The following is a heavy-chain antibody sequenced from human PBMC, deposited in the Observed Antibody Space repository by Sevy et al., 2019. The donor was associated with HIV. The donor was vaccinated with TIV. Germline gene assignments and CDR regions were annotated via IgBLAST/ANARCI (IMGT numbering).Heavy chain of an antibody. CDR1: GFTVSSNY. Sequence: GGSLRLSCAASGFTVSSNYMSWVRQAPGKGLEWVSVIYSGGSTYYADSVKGRFTISRDNSKNTLYLQMNSLRAEDTAVYYCAREVSGYDSFYYYMDVWGKGTTVTVSS. J-gene: IGHJ6*03. V-gene: IGHV3-53*01. D-gene: IGHD5-12*01. CDR2: IYSGGST. CDR3: AREVSGYDSFYYYMDV.